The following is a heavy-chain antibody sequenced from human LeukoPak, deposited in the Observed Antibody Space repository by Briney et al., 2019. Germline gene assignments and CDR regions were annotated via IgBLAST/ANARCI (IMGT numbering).Heavy chain of an antibody. V-gene: IGHV4-34*01. CDR1: GGSFSGYY. D-gene: IGHD3-10*01. CDR3: ARHELLWFGEFEP. J-gene: IGHJ5*02. CDR2: INHSGST. Sequence: PSETLSLTCAVYGGSFSGYYWSWIRQPPGKGLEWIGEINHSGSTNYNPSLKSRVTISVDTSKNQFSLKLSSVTAADTAVYYCARHELLWFGEFEPWGQGTLVTVSS.